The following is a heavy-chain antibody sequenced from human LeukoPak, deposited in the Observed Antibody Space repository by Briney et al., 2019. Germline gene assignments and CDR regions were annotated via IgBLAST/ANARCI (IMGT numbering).Heavy chain of an antibody. V-gene: IGHV1-69*13. CDR1: GYTFSIYG. D-gene: IGHD6-19*01. CDR2: IIPIFGTA. Sequence: ASVKVSCKASGYTFSIYGITWVRQAPGQGLEWMGGIIPIFGTANYAQKFQGRVTITADESTSTAYMELSSLRSEDTAVYYCARDQRSSSGWYNWFDPWGQGTLVTVSS. J-gene: IGHJ5*02. CDR3: ARDQRSSSGWYNWFDP.